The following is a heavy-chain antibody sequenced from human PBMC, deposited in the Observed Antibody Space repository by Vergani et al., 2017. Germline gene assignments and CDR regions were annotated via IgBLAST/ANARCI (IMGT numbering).Heavy chain of an antibody. CDR3: ARDLGYCSSTSCRETYYYYGMDV. CDR1: GGTFSSYT. D-gene: IGHD2-2*01. Sequence: QVQLVQSGAEVKKPGSSVKVSCKASGGTFSSYTISWVRQAPGQGLEWMGRIIPILGIANYAQKFQGRVTITADKSTSTAYMELSSLRSEDTAVYYCARDLGYCSSTSCRETYYYYGMDVWGQGTTVTVSS. V-gene: IGHV1-69*08. J-gene: IGHJ6*02. CDR2: IIPILGIA.